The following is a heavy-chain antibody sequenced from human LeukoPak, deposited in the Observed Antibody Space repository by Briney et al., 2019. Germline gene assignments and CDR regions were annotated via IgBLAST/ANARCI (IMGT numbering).Heavy chain of an antibody. Sequence: PGGSLRLSCAASGFTFSSYSMNWVRQAPGKGLEGVSYMSSSSDTIYYADSVKGRFTISRDNAKSSLFLQMNSLRAEDTAIYYCACGVDFSSGSKRGFDYWGLGTLVTVSS. D-gene: IGHD3-3*01. J-gene: IGHJ4*02. V-gene: IGHV3-48*01. CDR1: GFTFSSYS. CDR2: MSSSSDTI. CDR3: ACGVDFSSGSKRGFDY.